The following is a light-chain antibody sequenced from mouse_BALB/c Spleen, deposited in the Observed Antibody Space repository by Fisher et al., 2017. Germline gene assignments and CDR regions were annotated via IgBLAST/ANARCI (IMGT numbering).Light chain of an antibody. CDR1: ESVGSYVNSF. CDR3: QQNNEDPPT. Sequence: IVMTQTPASLAVSLGQRATISCRASESVGSYVNSFMHWYQQKPGQPPKLLINLASNLASGVPARFSGSGSRTDFTLTIDPVEADDAATYYCQQNNEDPPTFGGGTKLEIK. J-gene: IGKJ2*01. CDR2: LAS. V-gene: IGKV3-10*01.